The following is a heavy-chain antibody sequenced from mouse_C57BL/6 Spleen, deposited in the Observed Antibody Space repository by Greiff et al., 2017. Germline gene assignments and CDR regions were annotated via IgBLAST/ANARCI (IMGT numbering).Heavy chain of an antibody. CDR2: INPSNGGT. V-gene: IGHV1-53*01. D-gene: IGHD1-1*01. CDR1: GYTFTSYW. CDR3: ARIHYYGSSFFDY. J-gene: IGHJ2*01. Sequence: VQLKQPGTELVKPGASVKLSCKASGYTFTSYWMHWVKQRPGQGLEWIGNINPSNGGTNYNEKFKSKATLTVDTSSSTAYMQLSSLTSEDSAVYYCARIHYYGSSFFDYWGQGTTLTVSS.